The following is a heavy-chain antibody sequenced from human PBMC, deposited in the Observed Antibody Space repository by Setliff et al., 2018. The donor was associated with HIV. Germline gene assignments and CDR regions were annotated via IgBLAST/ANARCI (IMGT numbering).Heavy chain of an antibody. D-gene: IGHD2-21*01. CDR3: AKDGGEVY. CDR2: INAGNGDT. V-gene: IGHV1-3*01. Sequence: ASVKVSCKASGDTFTNYAMHWVRQAPGQRLEWMGWINAGNGDTKYSQKFQGRVTITRDTSASTAYMELSRLTSDDTAVYYCAKDGGEVYWGQGTLVTVSS. CDR1: GDTFTNYA. J-gene: IGHJ4*02.